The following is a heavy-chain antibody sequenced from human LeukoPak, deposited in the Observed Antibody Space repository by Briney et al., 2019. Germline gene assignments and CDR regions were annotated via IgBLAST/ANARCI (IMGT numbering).Heavy chain of an antibody. CDR1: GFTFFSYA. J-gene: IGHJ6*02. CDR3: AKDQRSSSPVSGYGLDV. Sequence: GGSLRLSCAASGFTFFSYAMTWVRQAPGKGLEWVSTISGGGGSTYYADSVKGRFTISRDNSKNTLYLQMNSLRAEDTAVYYCAKDQRSSSPVSGYGLDVWGQGTTVTVSS. D-gene: IGHD6-13*01. CDR2: ISGGGGST. V-gene: IGHV3-23*01.